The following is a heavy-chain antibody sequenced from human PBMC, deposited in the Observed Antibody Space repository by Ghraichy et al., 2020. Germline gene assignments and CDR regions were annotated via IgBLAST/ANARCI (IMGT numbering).Heavy chain of an antibody. CDR1: GFTFSGYS. CDR3: ARSSTVVRFYYYDGMDV. CDR2: ITSSSRTI. D-gene: IGHD4-23*01. V-gene: IGHV3-48*02. J-gene: IGHJ6*02. Sequence: GGSLRLSCVGSGFTFSGYSMNWVRQSPGKGLEWVSYITSSSRTISYADSVKGRFTISRDNAQNSLYLQMNSLRDEDTAVYYCARSSTVVRFYYYDGMDVWGQGTTVTVSS.